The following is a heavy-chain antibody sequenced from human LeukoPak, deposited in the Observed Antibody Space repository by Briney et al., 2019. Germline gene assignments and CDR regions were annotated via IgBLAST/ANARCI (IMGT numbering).Heavy chain of an antibody. Sequence: SETLSLTCTVSGRSISSSSYYWGWIRQPPGKGPEWIGGIYYSGSTYYNPSLKSRVTISVDTSKNQFSLKLSSVTAADTAVYYCARHPPRRSGGSCYSNWFDPWGQGTLVTVSS. CDR3: ARHPPRRSGGSCYSNWFDP. D-gene: IGHD2-15*01. CDR1: GRSISSSSYY. J-gene: IGHJ5*02. V-gene: IGHV4-39*01. CDR2: IYYSGST.